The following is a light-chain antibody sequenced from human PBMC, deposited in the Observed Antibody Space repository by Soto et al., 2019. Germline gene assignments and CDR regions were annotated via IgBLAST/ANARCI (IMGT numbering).Light chain of an antibody. CDR2: GAS. CDR3: QHYDNAPPYT. V-gene: IGKV3-20*01. CDR1: QSISTSS. Sequence: EIVLTQSPGTLSLSPGERATLSCRASQSISTSSLVWYQQKPGQAPRLRIYGASSRATGIPDRFSGSGSGTDFTLTISRLQPEDFAVYYCQHYDNAPPYTFGQGTRLEIK. J-gene: IGKJ2*01.